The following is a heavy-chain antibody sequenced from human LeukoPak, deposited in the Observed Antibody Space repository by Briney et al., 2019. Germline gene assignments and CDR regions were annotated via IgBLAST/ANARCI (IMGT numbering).Heavy chain of an antibody. CDR1: GYTFTSYD. Sequence: ASVKVSCKASGYTFTSYDINWVRQATGQGLEWMGWMNPNSGNTGYAQKFQGRVTMTRNTSISTAYMELSSLRSEDTAVYYCARDLSDYGMYYFDYWGQGTLVTVSS. J-gene: IGHJ4*02. CDR3: ARDLSDYGMYYFDY. CDR2: MNPNSGNT. D-gene: IGHD4/OR15-4a*01. V-gene: IGHV1-8*01.